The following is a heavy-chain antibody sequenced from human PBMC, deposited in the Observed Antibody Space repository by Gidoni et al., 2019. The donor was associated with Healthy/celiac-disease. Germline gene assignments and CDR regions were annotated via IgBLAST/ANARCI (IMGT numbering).Heavy chain of an antibody. Sequence: QLQLQESGPGLVKPSETLSLTCTVSGGSISSSSYYWGWIRQPPGKGLEWIGSIYYSGSTYYNPSLKSRVTISVDTSKNQFSLKLSSVTAADTAVYYCASGITMIPPPYYWGQGTLVTVSS. CDR3: ASGITMIPPPYY. J-gene: IGHJ4*02. CDR1: GGSISSSSYY. CDR2: IYYSGST. D-gene: IGHD3-22*01. V-gene: IGHV4-39*01.